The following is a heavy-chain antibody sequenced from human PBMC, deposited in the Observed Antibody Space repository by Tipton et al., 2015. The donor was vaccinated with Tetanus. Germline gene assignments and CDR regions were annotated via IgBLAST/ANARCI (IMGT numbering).Heavy chain of an antibody. Sequence: TLSLTCTVSGGSISSYYWSWIRQSAEMGLEWIGRINTSGSSDYNPSLKGRATMSIDTSGNRFSLDLTSVTAADTAIYYCARASHFQWERVRLDYWGQGLRVTVSS. D-gene: IGHD1-1*01. CDR3: ARASHFQWERVRLDY. V-gene: IGHV4-4*07. J-gene: IGHJ4*02. CDR2: INTSGSS. CDR1: GGSISSYY.